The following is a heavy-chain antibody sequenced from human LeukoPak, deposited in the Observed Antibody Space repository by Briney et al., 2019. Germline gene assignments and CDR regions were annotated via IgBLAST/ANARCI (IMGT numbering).Heavy chain of an antibody. D-gene: IGHD2-15*01. V-gene: IGHV4-38-2*02. CDR3: ARDDILGCCSGGSCSTFDY. J-gene: IGHJ4*02. Sequence: SETLSPTCAVSGYSISSGYYWGWIRQPPGKGLEWIGSIYHSGSTYYNPSLKSRVTISVDTSKNQFSLKLSSVTAADTAVYYCARDDILGCCSGGSCSTFDYWGQGTLVTVSS. CDR2: IYHSGST. CDR1: GYSISSGYY.